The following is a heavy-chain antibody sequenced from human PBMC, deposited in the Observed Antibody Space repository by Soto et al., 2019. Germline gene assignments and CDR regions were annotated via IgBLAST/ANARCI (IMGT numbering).Heavy chain of an antibody. CDR3: AGDPGGTEVGRRIVS. V-gene: IGHV4-38-2*02. Sequence: SETLSLTCTVSGYSISSGYYWGWIRQPPGKGLEWIGSIYHSGSTFYNPSLKRRVTISVDTSKNQFSLKLSSVTAADTAGYYCAGDPGGTEVGRRIVSWGQGTMDPVS. CDR1: GYSISSGYY. D-gene: IGHD1-26*01. CDR2: IYHSGST. J-gene: IGHJ5*02.